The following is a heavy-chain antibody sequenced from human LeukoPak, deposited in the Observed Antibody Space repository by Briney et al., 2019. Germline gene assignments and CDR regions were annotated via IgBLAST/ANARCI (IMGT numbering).Heavy chain of an antibody. CDR2: IIPILGIA. CDR3: ARDRGRWPHYAFDI. CDR1: GGTFSSYA. V-gene: IGHV1-69*04. D-gene: IGHD3-10*01. J-gene: IGHJ3*02. Sequence: SVKVSCKASGGTFSSYAISWVRQAPGQGLEWMGRIIPILGIANYAQKFQGRVTITADKSTSTAYMEVSGLRSEDTAVYYCARDRGRWPHYAFDIWGHGTMVTVSS.